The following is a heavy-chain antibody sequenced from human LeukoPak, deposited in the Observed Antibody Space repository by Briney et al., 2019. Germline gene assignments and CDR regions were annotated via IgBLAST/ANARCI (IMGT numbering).Heavy chain of an antibody. CDR3: AKRRPHSCSGGSCYSSYFDY. J-gene: IGHJ4*02. Sequence: AGGSLRLSCAASGFTFSSYAMSWVRQAPGKGLEWVSAISGSGGSTYYADSVKGRFTISRDNSKNTLYLQMNSLRAEDTAVYYCAKRRPHSCSGGSCYSSYFDYWGQGTLVTVSS. V-gene: IGHV3-23*01. CDR2: ISGSGGST. CDR1: GFTFSSYA. D-gene: IGHD2-15*01.